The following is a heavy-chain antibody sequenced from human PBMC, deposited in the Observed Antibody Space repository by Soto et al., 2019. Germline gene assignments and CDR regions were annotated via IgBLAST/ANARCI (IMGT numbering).Heavy chain of an antibody. CDR1: GGSIRSYY. J-gene: IGHJ6*02. Sequence: SETLSLTCTVSGGSIRSYYWSWIRQPPGKGLEWIGYIYYSGSTYYNPSLKSRVTLSVDTSKNQFSLKLSSVTAADTAVYYCARGYFYDSSGYSYYYYGMDVWGQGTTVTVSS. CDR2: IYYSGST. V-gene: IGHV4-59*08. CDR3: ARGYFYDSSGYSYYYYGMDV. D-gene: IGHD3-22*01.